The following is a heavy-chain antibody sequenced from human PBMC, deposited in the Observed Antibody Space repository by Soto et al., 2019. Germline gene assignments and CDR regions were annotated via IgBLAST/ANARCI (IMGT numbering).Heavy chain of an antibody. D-gene: IGHD3-16*01. CDR3: ARAPGGDYVWWFDP. CDR1: GGSISSGGYY. Sequence: SETLSLTCTVSGGSISSGGYYWSWVRQHPGKGLEWIGYIYYSGSTYYNPSLKSRVTISVDTSKNQFSLKLSSVTAADTAVYYCARAPGGDYVWWFDPWGQGTLVTVSS. CDR2: IYYSGST. J-gene: IGHJ5*02. V-gene: IGHV4-31*03.